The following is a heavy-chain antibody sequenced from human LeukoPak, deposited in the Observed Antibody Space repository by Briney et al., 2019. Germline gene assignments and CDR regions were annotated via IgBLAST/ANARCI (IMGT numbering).Heavy chain of an antibody. J-gene: IGHJ4*02. CDR1: GGSFSGYY. CDR3: SSGRQFDY. Sequence: SETLSLTCAVYGGSFSGYYWSWIRQPPGKGLEWIGEINHSGSTNYNPSLKRRVPIPVDTSKNPFSLKLSSGAAADTAVYYCSSGRQFDYWGQGTLVTVSS. V-gene: IGHV4-34*01. CDR2: INHSGST.